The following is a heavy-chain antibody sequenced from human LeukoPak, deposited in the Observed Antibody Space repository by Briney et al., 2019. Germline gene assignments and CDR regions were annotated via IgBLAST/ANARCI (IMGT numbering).Heavy chain of an antibody. V-gene: IGHV3-74*01. CDR2: INTDGSST. CDR1: GFTFSSYW. J-gene: IGHJ4*02. Sequence: GRSLRLSCAASGFTFSSYWMHWVRQAPGKGLVWVSRINTDGSSTSYADSVKGRFTISRDNAKNSLYLQMNSLRAEDTAVYYCARDLFKFSSGWYLVYWGQGTLVTVSS. D-gene: IGHD6-19*01. CDR3: ARDLFKFSSGWYLVY.